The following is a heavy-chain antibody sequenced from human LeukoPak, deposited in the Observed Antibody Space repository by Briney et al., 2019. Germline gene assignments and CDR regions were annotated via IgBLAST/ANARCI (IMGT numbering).Heavy chain of an antibody. CDR1: GGTFSSYA. V-gene: IGHV1-69*04. J-gene: IGHJ4*02. CDR2: IIPILGIA. D-gene: IGHD2-2*01. Sequence: SVKVSCKASGGTFSSYAVSWVRQAPGQGLEWMGRIIPILGIANYAQKFQGRVTITADKSTSTAYMVLSSLRSEDTAVYYCASFQLRGGYWGQGTLVTVSS. CDR3: ASFQLRGGY.